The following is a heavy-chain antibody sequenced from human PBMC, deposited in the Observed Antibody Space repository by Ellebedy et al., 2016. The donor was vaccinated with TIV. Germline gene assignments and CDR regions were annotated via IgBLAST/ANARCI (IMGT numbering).Heavy chain of an antibody. D-gene: IGHD3-22*01. CDR1: GYIFTNYW. Sequence: GESLKISCKGSGYIFTNYWIGWVRQMPGKGLEWMGIIYPGGPDTIYSPSFQGQVTISADKSISTAYLQWISLKASDTAMYYCARSDSSGYEFDYWGQGTLVTVSS. J-gene: IGHJ4*02. V-gene: IGHV5-51*01. CDR2: IYPGGPDT. CDR3: ARSDSSGYEFDY.